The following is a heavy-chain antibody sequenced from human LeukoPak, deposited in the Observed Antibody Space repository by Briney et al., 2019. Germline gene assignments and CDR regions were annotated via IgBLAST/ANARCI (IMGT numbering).Heavy chain of an antibody. Sequence: SETLSLTCTVSGGSISSYYWSWIRQPPGKGLEWIGYIYYSGSTNYNPSLKSRVTISVDTSKNQFSLKLSSVTAADTAVYYCARDNAVRGVAYYYHGMDVWGQGTTVTVSS. CDR1: GGSISSYY. CDR2: IYYSGST. V-gene: IGHV4-59*01. D-gene: IGHD3-10*01. CDR3: ARDNAVRGVAYYYHGMDV. J-gene: IGHJ6*02.